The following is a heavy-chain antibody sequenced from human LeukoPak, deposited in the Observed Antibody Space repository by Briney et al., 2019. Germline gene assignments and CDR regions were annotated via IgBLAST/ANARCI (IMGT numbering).Heavy chain of an antibody. D-gene: IGHD3-3*01. CDR3: ARWTIRFLEWLLSYYFDY. CDR2: IGTAGDT. V-gene: IGHV3-13*03. J-gene: IGHJ4*02. CDR1: GFTFSSYD. Sequence: GGSLRLSCAACGFTFSSYDMHWVRQATGKGLEWVSAIGTAGDTYYPGSVKGQFTISRENAKNSLYLQMNSLRAGDTAVYYCARWTIRFLEWLLSYYFDYWGQGTLVTVSS.